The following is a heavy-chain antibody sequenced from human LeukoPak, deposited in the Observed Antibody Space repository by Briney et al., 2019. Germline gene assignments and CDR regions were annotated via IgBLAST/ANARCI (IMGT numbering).Heavy chain of an antibody. CDR3: ARAGSSGYKDPFDY. D-gene: IGHD6-13*01. Sequence: GGSLRLSGAASRFTVSTNYLSWVRQAPGKGLEWVSVIYSGGATHYADSVKGRFTISRDNSKNTVYLQMARLDAEDPAIYSCARAGSSGYKDPFDYWGQGTLVTVSS. CDR2: IYSGGAT. J-gene: IGHJ4*02. CDR1: RFTVSTNY. V-gene: IGHV3-66*01.